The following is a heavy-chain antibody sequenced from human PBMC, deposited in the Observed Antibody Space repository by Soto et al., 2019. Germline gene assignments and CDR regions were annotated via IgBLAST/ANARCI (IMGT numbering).Heavy chain of an antibody. CDR3: AHRVLRTVFGLVTTTAIYFDF. V-gene: IGHV2-5*02. CDR1: GFSLTTSGVV. D-gene: IGHD3-3*01. J-gene: IGHJ4*02. Sequence: QITLNESGPTQVKPRQTLTLTCTFSGFSLTTSGVVVGWIRQSPGKAPEWLALIYWDDDKRYSPSLKSRLTITKDTSKHQVVLTMADLDPADTATYYCAHRVLRTVFGLVTTTAIYFDFWGQGTPVAVSS. CDR2: IYWDDDK.